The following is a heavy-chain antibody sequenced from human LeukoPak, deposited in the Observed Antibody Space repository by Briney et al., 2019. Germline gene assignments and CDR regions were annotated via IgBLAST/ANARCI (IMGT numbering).Heavy chain of an antibody. V-gene: IGHV3-23*01. CDR1: GFSFDSYA. D-gene: IGHD4/OR15-4a*01. CDR2: ISGSGGSA. Sequence: TGGSLRLSCAASGFSFDSYAMNWVRQAPGKGLEWVSAISGSGGSAYYADSVKGRFTISRDNSKNTLYLQMNTLRAEDTAVYYCAKRDRTNWYFDLWGRGTLVTVSS. J-gene: IGHJ2*01. CDR3: AKRDRTNWYFDL.